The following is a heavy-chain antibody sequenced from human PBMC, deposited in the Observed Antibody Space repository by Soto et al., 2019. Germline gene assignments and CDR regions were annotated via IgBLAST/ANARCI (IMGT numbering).Heavy chain of an antibody. Sequence: SETLSLTCTVSGGSVSSGSYYWSWIRQPPGKGLEWIGYISYSGSTKYNPSLKSRVTISADTSKNQFSLKLSSVTAADTAVYYCARARITMIVVALDYWGQGTLVTV. J-gene: IGHJ4*02. CDR3: ARARITMIVVALDY. V-gene: IGHV4-61*01. CDR1: GGSVSSGSYY. D-gene: IGHD3-22*01. CDR2: ISYSGST.